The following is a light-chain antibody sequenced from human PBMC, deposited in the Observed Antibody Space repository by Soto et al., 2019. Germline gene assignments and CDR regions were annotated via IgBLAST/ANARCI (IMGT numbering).Light chain of an antibody. Sequence: DIVMTQSPDSLAVSLGDRATINCKSRQSVLYSSNNKNYLAWYQQKPGQPPKLLIYWASTRESGVPDRFSGSGSWTDFTFTISSREAEDVEVYYCQQYYSTLWTFGQGNKVEIK. J-gene: IGKJ1*01. V-gene: IGKV4-1*01. CDR2: WAS. CDR3: QQYYSTLWT. CDR1: QSVLYSSNNKNY.